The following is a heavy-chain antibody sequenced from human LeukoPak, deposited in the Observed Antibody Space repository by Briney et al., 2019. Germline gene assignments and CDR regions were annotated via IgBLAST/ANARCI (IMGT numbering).Heavy chain of an antibody. J-gene: IGHJ3*02. Sequence: ASVKVSCKASGYTFTSYGISWVRQAPGQGLEWMGWISAYNGNTNYAQKLQGRVTMTTDTSTSTAYMELRSLRSDDTAVYYCATTGDRIAVAGDAFDIWGQGTMVTVSS. V-gene: IGHV1-18*01. CDR2: ISAYNGNT. D-gene: IGHD6-19*01. CDR3: ATTGDRIAVAGDAFDI. CDR1: GYTFTSYG.